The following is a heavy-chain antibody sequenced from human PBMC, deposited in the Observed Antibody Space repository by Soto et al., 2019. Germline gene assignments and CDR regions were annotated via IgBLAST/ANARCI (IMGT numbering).Heavy chain of an antibody. V-gene: IGHV3-15*07. D-gene: IGHD3-22*01. CDR3: ASYRDSSGLRRYDY. CDR1: DFILSDAW. J-gene: IGHJ4*02. CDR2: IKSKAHGGTT. Sequence: EVQLEESGGGLIKPGESLTLSCAASDFILSDAWMKWVRQAPGKGLEWVGRIKSKAHGGTTDYAAPLKGRFTILRDDSTHTLYLQMNSLQTEATAMYYCASYRDSSGLRRYDYWGQGALVTVSS.